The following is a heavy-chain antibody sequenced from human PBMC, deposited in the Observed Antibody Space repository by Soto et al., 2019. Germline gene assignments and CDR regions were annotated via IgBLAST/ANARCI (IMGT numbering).Heavy chain of an antibody. CDR2: INHSGST. CDR1: GGSFSGYY. D-gene: IGHD6-13*01. V-gene: IGHV4-34*01. Sequence: SETLSLTCAVYGGSFSGYYWSWIRQPPGKGLEWIGEINHSGSTNYNPSLKSRVTITVDTSKNQFSLKLSSVTAADTAVYYCARGGPNDSSSWYHNGFDPWGQGTLVTVSS. CDR3: ARGGPNDSSSWYHNGFDP. J-gene: IGHJ5*02.